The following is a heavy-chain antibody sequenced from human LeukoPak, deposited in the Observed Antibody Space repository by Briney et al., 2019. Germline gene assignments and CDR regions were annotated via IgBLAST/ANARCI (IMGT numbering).Heavy chain of an antibody. CDR3: ARARSPSSGYLLRDHNWFDP. V-gene: IGHV1-18*01. CDR2: ISAYNGNT. CDR1: GYTFTSYG. Sequence: AASVKVSCKASGYTFTSYGIIWVRQAPGQGLEWMGWISAYNGNTNYAQKLQGRVTMTTDTSTSTAYMELSSLRSEDTAVYYCARARSPSSGYLLRDHNWFDPWGQGTLVTVSS. D-gene: IGHD3-22*01. J-gene: IGHJ5*02.